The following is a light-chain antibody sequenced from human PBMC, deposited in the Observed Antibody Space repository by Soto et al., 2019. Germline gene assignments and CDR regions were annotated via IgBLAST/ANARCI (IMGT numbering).Light chain of an antibody. J-gene: IGLJ2*01. V-gene: IGLV2-23*01. CDR3: CSP. Sequence: QSALTQPASVSGSPGQSITISCTGTSSDVGSYNLVSWYQQHPGKAPKLMIYEGSKRPSGVSNRFSGSKSGNTASLTISGLQAEDEADDYCCSPFGGGTKLTVL. CDR2: EGS. CDR1: SSDVGSYNL.